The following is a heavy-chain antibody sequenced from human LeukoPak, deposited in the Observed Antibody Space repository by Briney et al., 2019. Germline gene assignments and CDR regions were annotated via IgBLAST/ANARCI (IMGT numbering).Heavy chain of an antibody. J-gene: IGHJ4*02. D-gene: IGHD6-25*01. CDR3: ARRRGSFDY. CDR2: INHSGST. V-gene: IGHV4-34*01. Sequence: SETLSLTCAVYGGSFSGYYWSWIRQPPGKGLEWIGEINHSGSTNYNPSLKSRVTISVDTSKNQFSLKLSSVTAADTAVHYCARRRGSFDYWGQGTLVTVSS. CDR1: GGSFSGYY.